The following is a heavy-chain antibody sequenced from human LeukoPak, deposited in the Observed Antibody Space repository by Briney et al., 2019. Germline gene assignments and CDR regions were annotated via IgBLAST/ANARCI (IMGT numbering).Heavy chain of an antibody. D-gene: IGHD3-22*01. CDR1: GGSISSSTYY. V-gene: IGHV4-39*01. CDR2: ISYSGST. CDR3: ARHYYDSSDYYPYYFNY. J-gene: IGHJ4*02. Sequence: SETLSLTCTVSGGSISSSTYYWGWIRQPPGKGLEWIGSISYSGSTYYNPSLKSRVTVSVDTSKNQFSLRLSSVIAADTAVYHCARHYYDSSDYYPYYFNYWGQGTLVTVSS.